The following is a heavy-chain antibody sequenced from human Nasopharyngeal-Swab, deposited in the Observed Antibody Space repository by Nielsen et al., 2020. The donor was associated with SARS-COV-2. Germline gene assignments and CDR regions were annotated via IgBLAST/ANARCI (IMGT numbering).Heavy chain of an antibody. J-gene: IGHJ4*02. D-gene: IGHD3-3*01. V-gene: IGHV4-39*01. CDR2: IYYSGST. Sequence: WIRQPPGKGLEWIGNIYYSGSTYYSPSLKSRVTMSVDTSKNQFSLKLSSVTAADTAVYYCASRLWSAYYVDYWGQGTLVTVSS. CDR3: ASRLWSAYYVDY.